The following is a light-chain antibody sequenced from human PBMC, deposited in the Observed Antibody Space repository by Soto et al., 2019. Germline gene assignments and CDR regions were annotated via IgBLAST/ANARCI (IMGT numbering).Light chain of an antibody. Sequence: QSALTQPRSVSGSPGQSVTISCTGTYSDVGLYDYVSWYQQYPGKAPKLIIYDVTQRRSGVPDRFSGYKSGHTASLTISGLQAEDEAAYYCCSYTGINTWVFGGGTKVTVL. CDR3: CSYTGINTWV. V-gene: IGLV2-11*01. J-gene: IGLJ3*02. CDR2: DVT. CDR1: YSDVGLYDY.